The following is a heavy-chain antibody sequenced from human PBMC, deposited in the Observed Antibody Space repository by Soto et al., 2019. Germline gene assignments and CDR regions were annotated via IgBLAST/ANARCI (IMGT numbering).Heavy chain of an antibody. J-gene: IGHJ3*02. Sequence: LETLPLTCTVSGVSIISYYWSWIRQPPGKGLEWIGYIYYSGSTYYNPSLKSRATISVDTSKNQFSLKLTSVTAADTAVYYCARHANRNYYDAFDIWGQGTIVTVSS. CDR2: IYYSGST. CDR1: GVSIISYY. CDR3: ARHANRNYYDAFDI. V-gene: IGHV4-59*08. D-gene: IGHD3-10*01.